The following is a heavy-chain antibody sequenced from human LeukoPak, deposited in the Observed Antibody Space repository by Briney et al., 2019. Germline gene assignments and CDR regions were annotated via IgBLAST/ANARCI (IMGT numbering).Heavy chain of an antibody. CDR2: INHSGST. CDR3: ARGWDDILTGYLQAFDI. V-gene: IGHV4-34*01. D-gene: IGHD3-9*01. CDR1: GGSFSGYY. Sequence: SETLSLTCAVYGGSFSGYYWSWIRQPPGKGLEWIGEINHSGSTNYNPSLKSRVTISVDTSKNQFSLKLSSVTAADTAVYYCARGWDDILTGYLQAFDIWGRGTMVTVSS. J-gene: IGHJ3*02.